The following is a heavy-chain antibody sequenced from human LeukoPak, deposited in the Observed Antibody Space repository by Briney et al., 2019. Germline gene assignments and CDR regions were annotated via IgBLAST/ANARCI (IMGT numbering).Heavy chain of an antibody. Sequence: GESLKISCKGSGYSLTSYWIGWVRQMPGKGLEWMGIIYPGDSDTRYSPSFQGQVTISADKSISTAYLQWSSLKASDTAMYYCARHSALYYYDSSGYPAYGMDVWGQGTTVTVSS. D-gene: IGHD3-22*01. CDR2: IYPGDSDT. CDR3: ARHSALYYYDSSGYPAYGMDV. J-gene: IGHJ6*02. V-gene: IGHV5-51*01. CDR1: GYSLTSYW.